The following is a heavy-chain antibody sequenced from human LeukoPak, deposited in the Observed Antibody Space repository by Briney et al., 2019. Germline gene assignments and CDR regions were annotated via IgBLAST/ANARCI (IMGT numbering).Heavy chain of an antibody. D-gene: IGHD6-19*01. CDR1: GGSISSYY. CDR2: IYYSGST. V-gene: IGHV4-59*08. Sequence: SETLSLTCTVSGGSISSYYWSWIRQPPGKGLEWIGYIYYSGSTNYNPSLKSRVTISVDTSKNQFSLKLSSVTAADTAVYYCARNRWIAVAGTEVDFDYWGQGTLVTVSS. CDR3: ARNRWIAVAGTEVDFDY. J-gene: IGHJ4*02.